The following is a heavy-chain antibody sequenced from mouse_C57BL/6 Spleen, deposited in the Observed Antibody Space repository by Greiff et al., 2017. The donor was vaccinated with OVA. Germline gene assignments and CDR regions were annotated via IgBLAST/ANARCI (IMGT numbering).Heavy chain of an antibody. CDR1: GYSITSDY. Sequence: EVKLQESGPGLAKPSQTLSLTCSVTGYSITSDYWNWIRKFPGNKLEYMGYISYSGSTYYNPSLKSRISITRDTSKNQYYLQLNSVTTEDTATYYCARYPYYGSSHWYFDVWGTGTTVTVSS. D-gene: IGHD1-1*01. CDR2: ISYSGST. CDR3: ARYPYYGSSHWYFDV. J-gene: IGHJ1*03. V-gene: IGHV3-8*01.